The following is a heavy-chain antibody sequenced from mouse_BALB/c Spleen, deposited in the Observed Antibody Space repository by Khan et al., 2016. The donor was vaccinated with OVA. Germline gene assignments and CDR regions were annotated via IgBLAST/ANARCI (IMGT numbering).Heavy chain of an antibody. J-gene: IGHJ3*01. CDR2: ISSGGHYT. CDR1: GFTFSTYG. Sequence: EVKLVESGGDLVKTGGSLKLSCAASGFTFSTYGMSWVRQTPDKRLEWVATISSGGHYTYYIDSVKGRFTISRDNAKNILYLQMTSLRFEDTAMYYCARLAYYYNSEGFAYWGQGTLVTVSA. V-gene: IGHV5-6*01. D-gene: IGHD1-1*02. CDR3: ARLAYYYNSEGFAY.